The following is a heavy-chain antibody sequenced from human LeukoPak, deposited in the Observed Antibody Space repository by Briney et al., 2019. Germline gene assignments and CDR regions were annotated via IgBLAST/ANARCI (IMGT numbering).Heavy chain of an antibody. Sequence: GGSLRLSCAASGFTFSSYSMNWVRQAPGKGLEWVSSISSSSSYIYYADSVKGRFTTSRDNAKNSLYLQMNSLRAEDTAVYYCARTIVGATPRFDYWGQGTLVTVSS. D-gene: IGHD1-26*01. CDR1: GFTFSSYS. V-gene: IGHV3-21*04. J-gene: IGHJ4*02. CDR2: ISSSSSYI. CDR3: ARTIVGATPRFDY.